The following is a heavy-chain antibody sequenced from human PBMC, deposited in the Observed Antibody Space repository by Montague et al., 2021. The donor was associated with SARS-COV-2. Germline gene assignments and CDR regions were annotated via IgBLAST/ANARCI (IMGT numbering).Heavy chain of an antibody. CDR2: IYYSGST. J-gene: IGHJ3*02. D-gene: IGHD3-22*01. V-gene: IGHV4-39*01. CDR1: GGSISSSSYY. Sequence: SETLSLTCTVPGGSISSSSYYSGWFRQPPGKGLEWIGSIYYSGSTYYNPSLKSRVTISVDTSKNQFSLKLSSVTAADTAVYYCARFPTSYYYDSKAAPATPDAFDIWGQGTMVTVSS. CDR3: ARFPTSYYYDSKAAPATPDAFDI.